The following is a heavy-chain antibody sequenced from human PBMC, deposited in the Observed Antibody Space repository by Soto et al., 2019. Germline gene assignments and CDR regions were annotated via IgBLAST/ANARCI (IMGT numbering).Heavy chain of an antibody. CDR1: GGSISSYY. D-gene: IGHD2-15*01. Sequence: QVQLQESGPGLVKPSETLSLTCTVSGGSISSYYWSWIRQPPGNGLEWSWYIYYSGSTNYNPSLKRRVTISVDTSKNPFSLKLSSVTAAETDVYYCARDTREAVNPWTFDIRGQGTMVTVSS. V-gene: IGHV4-59*01. CDR2: IYYSGST. CDR3: ARDTREAVNPWTFDI. J-gene: IGHJ3*02.